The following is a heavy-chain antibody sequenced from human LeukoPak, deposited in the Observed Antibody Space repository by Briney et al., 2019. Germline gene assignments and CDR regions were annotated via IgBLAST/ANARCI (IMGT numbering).Heavy chain of an antibody. CDR3: ARGLGRPGNWFDP. Sequence: ASVTVSRKASGYTFTGYYMHWVRQAPGQGLEWVGGINPNSGGTNYAQKFQGRVTMTRDTTISTAYMELSRLRSDDTAVYYCARGLGRPGNWFDPWGQGTLVTVSS. J-gene: IGHJ5*02. CDR1: GYTFTGYY. CDR2: INPNSGGT. D-gene: IGHD1-1*01. V-gene: IGHV1-2*02.